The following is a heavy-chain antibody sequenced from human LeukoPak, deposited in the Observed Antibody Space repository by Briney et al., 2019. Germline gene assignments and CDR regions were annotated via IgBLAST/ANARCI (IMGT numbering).Heavy chain of an antibody. CDR3: ARAKYCYDSSGYYYVGPLDVDV. J-gene: IGHJ6*02. D-gene: IGHD3-22*01. Sequence: ASVKVSCKASGYTFTSYGISWVRQAPGQGLEWMGWISAYNGNTNYAQKLQGRVTMTTDTSTSTAYMELRSLRSDDTAVYYCARAKYCYDSSGYYYVGPLDVDVWGQGTTVTVSS. CDR1: GYTFTSYG. V-gene: IGHV1-18*01. CDR2: ISAYNGNT.